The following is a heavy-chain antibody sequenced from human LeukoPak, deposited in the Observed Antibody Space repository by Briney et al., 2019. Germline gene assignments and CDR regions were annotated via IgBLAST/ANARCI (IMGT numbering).Heavy chain of an antibody. CDR2: IYYTGST. D-gene: IGHD3-10*01. Sequence: SETLSLTCTVSGGSINGYYWSWIRQSPGKGLESLGYIYYTGSTNYNPSLKSRVTMSVDTSRNQFSLKLSSVTAADTAVYYCARHGSGSYYLGWFDPWGQGTLVTVSS. CDR1: GGSINGYY. V-gene: IGHV4-59*08. CDR3: ARHGSGSYYLGWFDP. J-gene: IGHJ5*02.